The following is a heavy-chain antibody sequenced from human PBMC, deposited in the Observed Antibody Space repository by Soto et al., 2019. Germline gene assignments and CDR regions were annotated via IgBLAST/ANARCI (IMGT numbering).Heavy chain of an antibody. CDR3: ARDGRYYSSGWLGRENGFAFDI. V-gene: IGHV4-30-4*01. Sequence: LSLTCTVSGGSISSGDYYWSWIRQPPGKGLEWIGYIYYSGSTYYNPSLKSRVTISVDTSKNQFSLKLSSVTAADTAVYYCARDGRYYSSGWLGRENGFAFDIWGQETMVTVSS. CDR1: GGSISSGDYY. D-gene: IGHD6-19*01. J-gene: IGHJ3*02. CDR2: IYYSGST.